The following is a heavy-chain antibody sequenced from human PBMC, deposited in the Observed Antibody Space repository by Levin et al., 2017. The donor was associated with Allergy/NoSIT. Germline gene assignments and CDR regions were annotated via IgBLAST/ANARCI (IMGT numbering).Heavy chain of an antibody. CDR2: IHNSGST. D-gene: IGHD2-2*01. J-gene: IGHJ6*02. Sequence: SETLSLTCSVSGGSITTYYWNWIRQSPGKGLEWIAYIHNSGSTNYIPSLKSRVTISIDTSKNQFSLKLSSVTAADTAVYYCARDQGFCTSTRCFPGYGMDVWGQGTTVTVSS. CDR1: GGSITTYY. V-gene: IGHV4-59*01. CDR3: ARDQGFCTSTRCFPGYGMDV.